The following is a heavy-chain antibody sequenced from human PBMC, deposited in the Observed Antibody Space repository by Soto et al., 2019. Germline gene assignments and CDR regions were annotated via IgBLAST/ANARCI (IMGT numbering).Heavy chain of an antibody. D-gene: IGHD7-27*01. J-gene: IGHJ4*02. CDR3: ARDPRWGLGD. CDR2: IYHTGST. CDR1: GDSINTNNW. V-gene: IGHV4-4*02. Sequence: QVQLQESGPGLVKPSETLSLTCAVSGDSINTNNWWSWVRQPPGRGLEWIGEIYHTGSTNYNPSLKSRVTISAARSKTQLSLWLNSVTAADTAVYFCARDPRWGLGDWGQGTLVIVSS.